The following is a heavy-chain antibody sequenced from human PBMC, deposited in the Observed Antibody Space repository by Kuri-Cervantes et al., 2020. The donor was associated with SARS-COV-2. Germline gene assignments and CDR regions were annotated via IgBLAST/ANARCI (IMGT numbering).Heavy chain of an antibody. Sequence: SVKVSCKASGGTFSSYAISWARQAPGQGLEWMGGFIPIFGTANYAQKFQGRVTITTDESTSTAYMELSSLRSEDTAVYYCARVRGYSYGYRGDYYMDVWGKGTTVTVSS. V-gene: IGHV1-69*05. D-gene: IGHD5-18*01. J-gene: IGHJ6*03. CDR2: FIPIFGTA. CDR1: GGTFSSYA. CDR3: ARVRGYSYGYRGDYYMDV.